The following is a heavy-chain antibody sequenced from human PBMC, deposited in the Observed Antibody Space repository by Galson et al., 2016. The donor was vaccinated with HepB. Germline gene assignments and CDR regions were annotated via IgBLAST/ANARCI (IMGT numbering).Heavy chain of an antibody. J-gene: IGHJ4*02. CDR1: GFTFSRHW. CDR3: ARDGLGAFDL. V-gene: IGHV3-74*01. D-gene: IGHD3-9*01. CDR2: IKTDG. Sequence: SLRLSCAASGFTFSRHWMHWVRQAPGKGLVWVSRIKTDGTYADSLEGRFTSTSNNAKNTLYLDMNSLRVEETAIYYCARDGLGAFDLWGQGTLVTVSS.